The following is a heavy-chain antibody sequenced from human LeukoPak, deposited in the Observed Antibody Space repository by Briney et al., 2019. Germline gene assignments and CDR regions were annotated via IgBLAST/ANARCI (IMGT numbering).Heavy chain of an antibody. D-gene: IGHD5-18*01. V-gene: IGHV3-64*01. CDR1: GFTFNSYA. CDR2: ISSNGGST. Sequence: WGSLRLSCAASGFTFNSYAMHWVRQVPGKGLEYVSAISSNGGSTYYANSVKGRFTISRDNSKNTLYLQMGSLRAEDTAVYYCVEGGAARFDYWGQGTPVAVSS. J-gene: IGHJ4*02. CDR3: VEGGAARFDY.